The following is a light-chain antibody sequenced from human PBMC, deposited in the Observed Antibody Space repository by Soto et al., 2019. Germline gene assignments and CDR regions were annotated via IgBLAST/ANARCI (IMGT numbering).Light chain of an antibody. CDR2: DAS. Sequence: DIQLTQRPPTLSASVGDRVTITCRASQSLNNRLAWYQQKPGKAPKLLIYDASTLEIGVSSRFSSTGSETECTLTITDLQADDLATYFCHQYKTYSTFGQGTNVEIK. CDR1: QSLNNR. CDR3: HQYKTYST. V-gene: IGKV1-5*01. J-gene: IGKJ1*01.